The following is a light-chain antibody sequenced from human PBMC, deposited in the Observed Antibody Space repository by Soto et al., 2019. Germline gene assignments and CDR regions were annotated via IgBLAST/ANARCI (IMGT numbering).Light chain of an antibody. V-gene: IGLV2-14*01. CDR1: SSDVGSYDF. CDR3: SSSTAFTTLV. Sequence: QSALTQPASVSGSPGQSITISCTGTSSDVGSYDFVSWYQQHPGKAPKLMIYEVSNRPSGVSNRFSGSKSDNTASLTISGLQAEDEADYYCSSSTAFTTLVFGTGTQLTVL. J-gene: IGLJ1*01. CDR2: EVS.